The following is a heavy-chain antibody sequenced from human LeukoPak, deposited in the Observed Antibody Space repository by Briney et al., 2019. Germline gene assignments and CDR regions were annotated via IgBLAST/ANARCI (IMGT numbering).Heavy chain of an antibody. CDR2: IYYSGST. Sequence: SETLSLTCTVSGGSISSYYWSWIRQPPGKGLEWIGYIYYSGSTNYNPSLKSRVTISVDTSKNQFSLKLSSVTAADTAVYYCARGHSSGWYLFDYWGQGTLVTVSS. D-gene: IGHD6-19*01. J-gene: IGHJ4*02. CDR3: ARGHSSGWYLFDY. CDR1: GGSISSYY. V-gene: IGHV4-59*01.